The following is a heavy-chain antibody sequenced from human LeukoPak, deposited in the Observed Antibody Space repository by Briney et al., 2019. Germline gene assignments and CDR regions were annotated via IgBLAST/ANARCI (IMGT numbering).Heavy chain of an antibody. CDR3: ARDHDFAFDN. V-gene: IGHV4-34*01. CDR1: GGSFSGYY. D-gene: IGHD2-21*02. Sequence: PSETLSLTCAVYGGSFSGYYWSWIRQPPGKGLEWIGEINHSGSTNYNPSLKGRVTISVDTSKNQFSLKLSSVTAEDTAVYYCARDHDFAFDNWGQGTLVTVSS. J-gene: IGHJ4*02. CDR2: INHSGST.